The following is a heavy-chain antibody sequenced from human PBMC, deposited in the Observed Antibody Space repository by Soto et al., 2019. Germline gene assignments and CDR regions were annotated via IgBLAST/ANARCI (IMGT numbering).Heavy chain of an antibody. Sequence: PGESLKISCKGSGYSFTSYWIGWVRQMPGKGLEWMGIIYPGDSDTRYSPSFQGQVTISADKSISTAYLQWSSLKASDTAMYYCARHAGMYYYILAYYYYYGMDVWGQGTTVTVSS. CDR1: GYSFTSYW. V-gene: IGHV5-51*01. J-gene: IGHJ6*02. CDR2: IYPGDSDT. CDR3: ARHAGMYYYILAYYYYYGMDV. D-gene: IGHD3-9*01.